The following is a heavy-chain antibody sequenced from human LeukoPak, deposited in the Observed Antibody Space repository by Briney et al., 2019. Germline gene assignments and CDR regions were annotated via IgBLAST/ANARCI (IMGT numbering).Heavy chain of an antibody. Sequence: ASVKVSCKASGYIFTSYAINWVRQAPGQGLDWMGWISVYNGDTKYGQKFQDRVTMTTDTSTNTAFMELRNLTSDDTAVYYCARVVQKGSSWYGWFDPWGQGTLVTVSS. CDR2: ISVYNGDT. D-gene: IGHD6-13*01. CDR3: ARVVQKGSSWYGWFDP. V-gene: IGHV1-18*01. CDR1: GYIFTSYA. J-gene: IGHJ5*02.